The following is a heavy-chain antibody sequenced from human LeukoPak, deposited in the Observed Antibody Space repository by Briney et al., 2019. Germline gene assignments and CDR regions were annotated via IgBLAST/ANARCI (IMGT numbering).Heavy chain of an antibody. CDR2: INSDGGST. D-gene: IGHD5-24*01. CDR3: ARAKMATIDGLDY. V-gene: IGHV3-74*01. Sequence: GGSLRLSCAASGFTFSSYWMHWVRQAPGKGLVWVSRINSDGGSTSYADSVKGRFTISRDNAKNTLYLQMNSLRAEDTAVYYCARAKMATIDGLDYWGQGTLVTVSS. CDR1: GFTFSSYW. J-gene: IGHJ4*02.